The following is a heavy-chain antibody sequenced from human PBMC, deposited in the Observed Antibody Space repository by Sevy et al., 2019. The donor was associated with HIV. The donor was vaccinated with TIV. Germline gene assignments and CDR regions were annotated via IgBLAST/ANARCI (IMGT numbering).Heavy chain of an antibody. D-gene: IGHD7-27*01. CDR1: GDSFSSYL. CDR3: ARSNWVTATNGFSKSYYFDY. J-gene: IGHJ4*02. Sequence: SETLSLTCTVSGDSFSSYLWAWIRQPAGKGLEWIGRINTSGSTNYNPPLKSRVTMSVDTSKSQFSLTVTSLTAADTAIYFCARSNWVTATNGFSKSYYFDYWGQGSLVTVS. CDR2: INTSGST. V-gene: IGHV4-4*07.